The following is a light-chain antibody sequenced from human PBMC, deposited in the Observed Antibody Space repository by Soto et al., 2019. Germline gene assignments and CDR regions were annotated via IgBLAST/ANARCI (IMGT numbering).Light chain of an antibody. CDR3: QQYYNWPLT. J-gene: IGKJ1*01. CDR1: QSVSNN. Sequence: EIVMTQSPATLSVSPGGSAALSCRASQSVSNNLAWYHQKPGQAPRVLIYGASIRATGVPARFSGSGSGTEFTLTISSLQSEDFALFYCQQYYNWPLTFGQGTKVDIK. V-gene: IGKV3-15*01. CDR2: GAS.